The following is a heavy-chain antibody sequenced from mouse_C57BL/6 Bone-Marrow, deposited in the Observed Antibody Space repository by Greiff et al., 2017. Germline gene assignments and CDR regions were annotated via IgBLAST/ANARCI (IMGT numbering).Heavy chain of an antibody. CDR2: IWGVGST. V-gene: IGHV2-6*01. D-gene: IGHD3-2*02. CDR3: ASSPRSSSGLFAY. J-gene: IGHJ3*01. CDR1: GFSLTSYG. Sequence: QVQLQESGPGLVAPSQSLSITCTVSGFSLTSYGVDWVRQSPGKGLEWLGVIWGVGSTYYNSALKSRLNISKDNSKSQVFLKMNSLQTDDTAMYYCASSPRSSSGLFAYWGQGTLVTVSA.